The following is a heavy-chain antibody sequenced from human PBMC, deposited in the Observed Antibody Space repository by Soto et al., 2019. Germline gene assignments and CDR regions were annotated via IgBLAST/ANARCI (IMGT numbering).Heavy chain of an antibody. Sequence: SETLSLTCAASGGSFTSNNWWTWVRQPPGQGLEWIGEIYRTGSTNYNPSLKSRVTISLDKSENQFSLKVTSLTAADTAVYYCASRDPGTSVDYWGQGTLVTVSS. D-gene: IGHD1-7*01. CDR2: IYRTGST. CDR3: ASRDPGTSVDY. V-gene: IGHV4-4*02. CDR1: GGSFTSNNW. J-gene: IGHJ4*02.